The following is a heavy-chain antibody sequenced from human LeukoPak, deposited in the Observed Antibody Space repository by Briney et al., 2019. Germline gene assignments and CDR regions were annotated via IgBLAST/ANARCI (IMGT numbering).Heavy chain of an antibody. CDR2: ISSSGTYV. CDR1: GFTFSSYS. D-gene: IGHD3-9*01. CDR3: ARASSKQLAGYLPDGFDI. V-gene: IGHV3-21*01. J-gene: IGHJ3*02. Sequence: GGSLRFSCAASGFTFSSYSMNWVRQAPGKGLEWVSSISSSGTYVYYADSVKGRFTISRDNAKNSLSLQMNSLRADDAAVYYCARASSKQLAGYLPDGFDIWGQGTMVTVSS.